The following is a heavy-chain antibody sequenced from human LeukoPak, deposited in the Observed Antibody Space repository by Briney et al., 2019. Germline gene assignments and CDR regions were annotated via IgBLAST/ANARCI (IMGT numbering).Heavy chain of an antibody. CDR1: GFTFSNYA. V-gene: IGHV3-23*01. D-gene: IGHD1-26*01. CDR2: VSDSGRST. CDR3: AQNQWEFPA. J-gene: IGHJ5*02. Sequence: PGGSLRLSCAASGFTFSNYAMSWVRQAPGKRLEWVSGVSDSGRSTYYADSVQGRFIISRDNSKNTLYLQMNSLRVEDTAAYFCAQNQWEFPAWGQGTLVTVSS.